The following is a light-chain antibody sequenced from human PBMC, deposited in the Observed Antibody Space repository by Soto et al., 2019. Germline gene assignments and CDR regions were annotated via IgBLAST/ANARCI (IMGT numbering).Light chain of an antibody. V-gene: IGKV3-11*01. CDR3: EQRSNWSPA. Sequence: EIVFTPSPATLSLSPGERTTLSCRAGQSASSYLGWYQPQPGLAPRLLLYEGSNRSSGIPARLSGSGSGTDFTLTISSMGPEEFAVYYCEQRSNWSPAFGQGTRLEIK. J-gene: IGKJ5*01. CDR2: EGS. CDR1: QSASSY.